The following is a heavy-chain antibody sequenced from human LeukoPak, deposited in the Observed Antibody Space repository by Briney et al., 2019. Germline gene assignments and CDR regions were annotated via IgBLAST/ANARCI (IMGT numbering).Heavy chain of an antibody. V-gene: IGHV4-30-4*01. CDR3: ARVTGYCSSTSCKERRFDY. CDR2: IYYSGST. CDR1: GGSISSGDYY. Sequence: SETLSLTCTVSGGSISSGDYYWSWIRQPPGKGLEWIGNIYYSGSTYYNPSLKSRVTISVDTSKNQFSLRLSSVTAADTAVYYCARVTGYCSSTSCKERRFDYWGQGTLVTVSS. D-gene: IGHD2-2*01. J-gene: IGHJ4*02.